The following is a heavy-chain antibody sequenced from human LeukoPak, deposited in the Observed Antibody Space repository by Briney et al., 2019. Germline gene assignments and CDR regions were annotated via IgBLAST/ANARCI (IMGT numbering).Heavy chain of an antibody. CDR3: TTDPTLWLLSYFDY. CDR2: IKSKTDGGTT. V-gene: IGHV3-15*01. Sequence: GGSLRLSCAASGFTFSNAWMSWVRQAPGKGLEWVGRIKSKTDGGTTDYAAPVKGRFTISRDDSKNTLYLQMNSLKTEDTAVYYCTTDPTLWLLSYFDYWGQGTLVTVSS. J-gene: IGHJ4*02. D-gene: IGHD3-3*01. CDR1: GFTFSNAW.